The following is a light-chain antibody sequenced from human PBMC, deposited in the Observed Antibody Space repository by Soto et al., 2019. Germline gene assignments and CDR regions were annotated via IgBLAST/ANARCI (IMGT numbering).Light chain of an antibody. Sequence: QSALTQPASVSGSPGQSITISCTGTSSDVGGYNSVSWYQQHPGKAPKLMIFDVSSRLSGVSIRFYGSKSGNTASLTISGLRAEDEADYYCCAYTSGSTLYVFGTGTKLTVL. V-gene: IGLV2-14*03. CDR2: DVS. CDR1: SSDVGGYNS. CDR3: CAYTSGSTLYV. J-gene: IGLJ1*01.